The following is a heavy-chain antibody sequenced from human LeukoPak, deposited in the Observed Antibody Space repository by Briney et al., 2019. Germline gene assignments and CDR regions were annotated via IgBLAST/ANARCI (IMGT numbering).Heavy chain of an antibody. D-gene: IGHD2/OR15-2a*01. J-gene: IGHJ4*02. CDR2: IRNKANRYTT. V-gene: IGHV3-72*01. CDR3: VRGRNSFDY. CDR1: GFTFSDHY. Sequence: GGSLRLSCAVSGFTFSDHYMDWVRQAPGKGREWVGRIRNKANRYTTEYAASVKGRFSISRDDSRNSLYLQMNSLKTEDTAVYYCVRGRNSFDYWGQGTLVTVSS.